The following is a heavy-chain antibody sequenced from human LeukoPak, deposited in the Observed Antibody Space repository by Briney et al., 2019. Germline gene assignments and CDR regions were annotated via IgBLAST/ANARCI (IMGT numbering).Heavy chain of an antibody. CDR2: IIPILGIA. V-gene: IGHV1-69*04. D-gene: IGHD3-22*01. CDR3: ARDAHYYDSSGYPDY. CDR1: GGTFSSYA. J-gene: IGHJ4*02. Sequence: SVKVSCKASGGTFSSYAISWVRQAPGQGLVWMGRIIPILGIANYAQKFQGRVTITADKSTSTAYMELSSLRSEDTAVYYCARDAHYYDSSGYPDYWGQGTLVTVSS.